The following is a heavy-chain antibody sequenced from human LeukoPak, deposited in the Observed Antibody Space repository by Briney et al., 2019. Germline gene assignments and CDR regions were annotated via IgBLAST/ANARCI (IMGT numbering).Heavy chain of an antibody. CDR3: ARVDCTNPIEENWFDP. Sequence: SETLSLTCTVSGGSISSHYWSWIRQPPGQGLEWIGYIYYSGSTNYNPSLKSRVTISVDTSKNQFSLKLSSVTAADTAVYYCARVDCTNPIEENWFDPWGQGTLVTVSS. CDR1: GGSISSHY. D-gene: IGHD2-8*01. J-gene: IGHJ5*02. V-gene: IGHV4-59*11. CDR2: IYYSGST.